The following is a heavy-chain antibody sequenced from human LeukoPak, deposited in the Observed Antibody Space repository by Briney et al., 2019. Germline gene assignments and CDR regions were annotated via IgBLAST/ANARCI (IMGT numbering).Heavy chain of an antibody. D-gene: IGHD3-22*01. CDR3: ARDVTYYYDSSGYLGIDY. J-gene: IGHJ4*02. V-gene: IGHV3-23*01. Sequence: GGSLRLSCAASGFTFSSYAMSWVRQAPGKGLEWVSAISGSGGSTYYADSVKGRFTISRDNSKNTLYLQMNSLRAEDTAVYYCARDVTYYYDSSGYLGIDYWGQGTLVTVSS. CDR2: ISGSGGST. CDR1: GFTFSSYA.